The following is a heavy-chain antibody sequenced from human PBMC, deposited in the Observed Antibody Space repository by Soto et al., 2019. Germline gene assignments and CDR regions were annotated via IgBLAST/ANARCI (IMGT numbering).Heavy chain of an antibody. V-gene: IGHV7-4-1*01. Sequence: EASVKVSCKASGYTFTSYAMNWVRQAPGQGLEWMGWINTNTGNPTYAQGFTGRFVFSLDTSVSTAYLQICSLKAEDTAVYYCARDSTASAEGNWFDPWGQGTLVTVSS. CDR2: INTNTGNP. J-gene: IGHJ5*02. CDR1: GYTFTSYA. D-gene: IGHD2-21*01. CDR3: ARDSTASAEGNWFDP.